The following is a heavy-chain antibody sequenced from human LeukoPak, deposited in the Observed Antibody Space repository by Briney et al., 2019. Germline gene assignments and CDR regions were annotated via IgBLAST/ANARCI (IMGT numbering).Heavy chain of an antibody. Sequence: KAGGSLRLSCAASGFTFSSYSMNWVRQAPGKGLEWVSSISSSSSYIYYADSVKGRFTISRDNAKNSLYLQMNSLRAEDTAVYYCARGPGNYDSSGYCYWDQGTLVTVSS. CDR1: GFTFSSYS. V-gene: IGHV3-21*01. J-gene: IGHJ4*02. CDR2: ISSSSSYI. CDR3: ARGPGNYDSSGYCY. D-gene: IGHD3-22*01.